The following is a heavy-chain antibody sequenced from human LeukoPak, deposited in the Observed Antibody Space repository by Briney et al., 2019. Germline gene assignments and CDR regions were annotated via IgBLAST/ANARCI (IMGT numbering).Heavy chain of an antibody. D-gene: IGHD6-6*01. CDR3: ASLSSLEDAFDI. CDR2: IYYSGST. Sequence: PSETLSLTCTVSGGSISSYYWSWIRQPPGKGLEWIGYIYYSGSTNYNPSLKSRVTISVDTSKNQFTLKLSSVTAADTAVYYCASLSSLEDAFDIWGQGTMVIVSS. V-gene: IGHV4-59*01. J-gene: IGHJ3*02. CDR1: GGSISSYY.